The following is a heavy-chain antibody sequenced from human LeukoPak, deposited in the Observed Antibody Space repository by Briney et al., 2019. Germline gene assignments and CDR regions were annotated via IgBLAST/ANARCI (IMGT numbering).Heavy chain of an antibody. CDR3: TRAGQGFDS. CDR1: GFTLTNYW. Sequence: GGSLRLSCAASGFTLTNYWMHWVRQGPGKGLVWLSRINGDGTTTTYADSVKGRFTTSRDDAKNTLYLQLNSLRVEDTAVYYCTRAGQGFDSWGQGTLVTVSS. V-gene: IGHV3-74*01. J-gene: IGHJ5*01. CDR2: INGDGTTT.